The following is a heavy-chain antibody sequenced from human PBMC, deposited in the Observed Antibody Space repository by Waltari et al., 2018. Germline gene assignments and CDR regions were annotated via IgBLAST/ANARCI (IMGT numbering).Heavy chain of an antibody. CDR3: VKDSLMRIAVPTNFDS. CDR2: IQFDGHIK. CDR1: GFSFDNYG. J-gene: IGHJ4*02. D-gene: IGHD6-19*01. V-gene: IGHV3-30*02. Sequence: QVQLVESGGGVVQPGGSRGLSCAASGFSFDNYGMHGVRQAPGKGLAWVAFIQFDGHIKYYADSVEGRFTISRDNSKNTLYLQMNTLRAEDTAIYYCVKDSLMRIAVPTNFDSWGQGSLVTVSS.